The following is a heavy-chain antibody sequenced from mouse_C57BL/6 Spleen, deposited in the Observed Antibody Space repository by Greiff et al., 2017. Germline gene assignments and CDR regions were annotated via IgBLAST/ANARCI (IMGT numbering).Heavy chain of an antibody. CDR1: GYTFTSYW. D-gene: IGHD1-1*01. J-gene: IGHJ2*01. CDR2: IDPSDSYT. CDR3: AGLYHDGSSYHPFDY. V-gene: IGHV1-59*01. Sequence: QVQLQQPGAELVRPGTSVKFSCKASGYTFTSYWMHWVKQRPGQGLEWIGVIDPSDSYTNYNQKFKGKATLTVDTSSSTAYMQLSSLTSEDSAVYYCAGLYHDGSSYHPFDYWGQGTTLTVSS.